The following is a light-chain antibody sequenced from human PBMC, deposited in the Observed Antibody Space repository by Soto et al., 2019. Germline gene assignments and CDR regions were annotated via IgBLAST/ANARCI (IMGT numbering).Light chain of an antibody. J-gene: IGKJ2*01. CDR3: QQYGSSPRT. V-gene: IGKV3-20*01. CDR1: QSVSSSC. CDR2: DAS. Sequence: EIVLTQSPGTLSLSPGERATLSCRASQSVSSSCLAWYQQKPGQAPRLLIYDASSRATGIPDGFSGSGSGTDFTLTISRLEPEDFAVYYCQQYGSSPRTFGQGTKLEIK.